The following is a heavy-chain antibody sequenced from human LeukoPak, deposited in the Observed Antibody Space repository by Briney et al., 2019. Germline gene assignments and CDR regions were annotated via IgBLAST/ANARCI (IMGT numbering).Heavy chain of an antibody. Sequence: GESLRLSCAASGFTFSSYEMNWVRQAPGKGLEWVSDIISSGSTIYYAASVKGRFTISRDNAKNSLYLQMNSLRAEDTGVYYCARGSRITMFGVVKFDYWGQGTLVTVSS. D-gene: IGHD3-3*01. CDR2: IISSGSTI. V-gene: IGHV3-48*03. J-gene: IGHJ4*02. CDR1: GFTFSSYE. CDR3: ARGSRITMFGVVKFDY.